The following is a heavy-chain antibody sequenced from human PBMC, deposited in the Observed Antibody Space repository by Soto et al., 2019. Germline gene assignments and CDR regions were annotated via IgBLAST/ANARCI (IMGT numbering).Heavy chain of an antibody. CDR2: IYYSGST. J-gene: IGHJ5*02. Sequence: SQTLSLTCTVWCGCISSSSYYWGSIRQPPGKGLEWIGSIYYSGSTYYNPSLKSRVTISVDTSKNQFSLKLSSVTAADTAVYYCARQVSITFGGVIVTNWFDPWGQGTLVTVSS. V-gene: IGHV4-39*01. CDR1: CGCISSSSYY. D-gene: IGHD3-16*02. CDR3: ARQVSITFGGVIVTNWFDP.